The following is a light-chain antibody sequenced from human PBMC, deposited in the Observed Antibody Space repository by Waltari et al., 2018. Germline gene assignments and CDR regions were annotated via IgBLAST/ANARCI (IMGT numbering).Light chain of an antibody. CDR2: DVS. J-gene: IGLJ2*01. CDR3: SSYTSSSTRMVV. Sequence: QSALTQPASVSGSPGQSITISCTGTSSDVGGYNYVSWYQQHPGKAPKLMIYDVSNRPSGVSNRFSGSKSGKTASLTISGLQAEDEADYYCSSYTSSSTRMVVFGGGTKLTVL. V-gene: IGLV2-14*03. CDR1: SSDVGGYNY.